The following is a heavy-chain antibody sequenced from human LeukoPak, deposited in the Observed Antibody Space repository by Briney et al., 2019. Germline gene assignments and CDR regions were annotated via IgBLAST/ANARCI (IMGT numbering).Heavy chain of an antibody. CDR1: GGSISNYY. CDR3: ARVTIRSGSPLHAFDI. V-gene: IGHV4-59*12. CDR2: IHYSGTT. D-gene: IGHD3-22*01. J-gene: IGHJ3*02. Sequence: SETLSLTCTVSGGSISNYYWSWIRQPPGKGLEWIGYIHYSGTTNYNPSLKSRVTISLDTSKTQFSLKLNSVTAADTAVYYCARVTIRSGSPLHAFDIWGQGTMVTVSS.